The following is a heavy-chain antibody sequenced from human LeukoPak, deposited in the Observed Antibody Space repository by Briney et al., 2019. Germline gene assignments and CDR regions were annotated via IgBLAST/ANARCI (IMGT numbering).Heavy chain of an antibody. CDR1: GFTFSSYA. Sequence: GASLRLSCAASGFTFSSYAMSWVRQAPGKGLEWVSTISGSGDSTYYADSVKGRFTISRDNSKNTLYLQMNSLRADDTAVYYCAKGRSGVVVAAINYWGQGTPVTVSS. D-gene: IGHD2-15*01. CDR2: ISGSGDST. V-gene: IGHV3-23*01. J-gene: IGHJ4*02. CDR3: AKGRSGVVVAAINY.